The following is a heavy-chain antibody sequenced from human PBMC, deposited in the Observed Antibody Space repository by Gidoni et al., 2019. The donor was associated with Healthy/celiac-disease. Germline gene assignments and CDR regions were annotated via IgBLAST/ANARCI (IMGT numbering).Heavy chain of an antibody. V-gene: IGHV1-18*01. CDR1: GYTLTSSG. D-gene: IGHD2-21*01. J-gene: IGHJ5*02. CDR2: ISAYNGNT. CDR3: ARGPGGAIRKEGWFDP. Sequence: QVQLEQSGAEVKKHGAPVKVSCNASGYTLTSSGISGVRQAPGQGLEWMGWISAYNGNTNYAQKLRGRVTMTTDTSTSTAYMELRRLRSDDPAVYYCARGPGGAIRKEGWFDPWSQGTLVTVSS.